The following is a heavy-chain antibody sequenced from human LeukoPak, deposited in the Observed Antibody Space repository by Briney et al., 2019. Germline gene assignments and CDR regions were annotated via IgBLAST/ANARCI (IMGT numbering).Heavy chain of an antibody. D-gene: IGHD1-14*01. J-gene: IGHJ4*02. V-gene: IGHV3-30*18. CDR1: GFTFSSYG. CDR3: AKEVSGMGGPIDH. CDR2: ISYDGSNK. Sequence: GGSLRLSCAASGFTFSSYGMHWVRQAPGKGLEWVAVISYDGSNKYYADSVKGRFTISRDNSKNTLYLQMNSLRAEDTAVCYFAKEVSGMGGPIDHLGQGTLVTVSS.